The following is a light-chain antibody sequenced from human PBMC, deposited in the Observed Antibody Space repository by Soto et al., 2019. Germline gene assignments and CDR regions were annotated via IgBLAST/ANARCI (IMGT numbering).Light chain of an antibody. CDR3: SSFAGSPVV. J-gene: IGLJ2*01. V-gene: IGLV2-8*01. CDR2: EVS. Sequence: QSALTQPPSASGSLGQSVTIPCTGTSSDVGDHNYVSWYQQHPGKVPKLMIYEVSKRPSGVPDRFSGSKSGNTASLTVSGLQAEDEADYYCSSFAGSPVVFGGGTKLTVL. CDR1: SSDVGDHNY.